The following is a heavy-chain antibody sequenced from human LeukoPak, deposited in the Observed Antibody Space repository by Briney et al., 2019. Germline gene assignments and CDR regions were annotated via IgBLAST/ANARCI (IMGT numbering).Heavy chain of an antibody. CDR1: GFTFSSYD. CDR3: AGEGYSSSALDY. CDR2: IGTAGDT. V-gene: IGHV3-13*01. D-gene: IGHD6-6*01. Sequence: GGPLRLSCAASGFTFSSYDMHWVRQATGKGLEWVSAIGTAGDTYYPGSVKGRFTISRENAKNSLYLQMNSLRAEDTAVYYCAGEGYSSSALDYWGQGTLVTVSS. J-gene: IGHJ4*02.